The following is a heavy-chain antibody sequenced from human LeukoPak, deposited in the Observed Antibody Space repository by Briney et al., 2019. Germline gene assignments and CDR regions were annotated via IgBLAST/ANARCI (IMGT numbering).Heavy chain of an antibody. CDR3: ARAPTMVRGVLFDY. CDR1: TGSITSGSYY. J-gene: IGHJ4*02. D-gene: IGHD3-10*01. V-gene: IGHV4-61*02. Sequence: SQTLSLTCTVSTGSITSGSYYWSWIRQSAGKGLEWIGRVYTSGSTNYNPSLKSRVTISVDTSKNQFSLKLSSVTAADTAVYYCARAPTMVRGVLFDYWGQGTLVTVSS. CDR2: VYTSGST.